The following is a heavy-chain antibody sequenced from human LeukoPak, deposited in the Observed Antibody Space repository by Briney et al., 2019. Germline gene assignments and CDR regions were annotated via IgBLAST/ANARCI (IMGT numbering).Heavy chain of an antibody. Sequence: PPETLSLTCTVSGASISSSIYYWSWIRQPPGKGLEGIGTAYYTGGTYYNPSLNRRVTISVDTSKNQFSLKLTSVTAADTAVYFCARVGHYSNWGTQWFDPWGRGTLVTVSS. V-gene: IGHV4-39*07. CDR3: ARVGHYSNWGTQWFDP. J-gene: IGHJ5*02. CDR2: AYYTGGT. CDR1: GASISSSIYY. D-gene: IGHD7-27*01.